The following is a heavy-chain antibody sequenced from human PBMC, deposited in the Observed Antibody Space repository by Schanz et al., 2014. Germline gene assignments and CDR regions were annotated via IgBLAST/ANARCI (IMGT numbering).Heavy chain of an antibody. V-gene: IGHV3-53*01. Sequence: APGKGLEWVSVIYSSGSTYYADSVRGRFTISRDNSMNTVYLEMNNVRVDDTAVYYCAKGVGGGLLLGSTFDNWGQGTMVTVTS. D-gene: IGHD3-16*01. CDR3: AKGVGGGLLLGSTFDN. J-gene: IGHJ3*02. CDR2: IYSSGST.